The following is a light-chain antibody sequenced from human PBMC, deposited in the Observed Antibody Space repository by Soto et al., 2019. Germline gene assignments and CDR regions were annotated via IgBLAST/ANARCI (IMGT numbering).Light chain of an antibody. J-gene: IGKJ2*01. CDR3: QQYNNWPRT. Sequence: ENVLTQSPGTLSLSPGERATLSCRASQSVGNNYLAWYQQKPGQAPRLLIYDASNRATGIPARFSGSGSGTEFTLTISSLQSEDFAVYYCQQYNNWPRTFGQGTKLEMK. CDR1: QSVGNN. CDR2: DAS. V-gene: IGKV3-15*01.